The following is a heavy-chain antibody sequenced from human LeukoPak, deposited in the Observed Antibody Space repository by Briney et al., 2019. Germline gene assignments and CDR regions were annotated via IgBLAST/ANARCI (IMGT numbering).Heavy chain of an antibody. Sequence: PSETLSLTCAVYGGSFSGYYWSWLRQPPGKGLEWIGEINHSGSTNYNPSLKSRVTISVDTSKNQFSLKLSSVTAADTAVYYCARVSSKATVRGLITKKNYYYYMDVWGKGTTVTISS. D-gene: IGHD3-10*01. CDR2: INHSGST. J-gene: IGHJ6*03. V-gene: IGHV4-34*01. CDR3: ARVSSKATVRGLITKKNYYYYMDV. CDR1: GGSFSGYY.